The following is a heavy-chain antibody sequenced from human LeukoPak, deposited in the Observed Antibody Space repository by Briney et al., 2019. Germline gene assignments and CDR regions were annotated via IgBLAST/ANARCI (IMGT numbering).Heavy chain of an antibody. V-gene: IGHV4-4*02. CDR1: GGSISSSNW. D-gene: IGHD5-12*01. CDR3: ARARRGYSGYDIAFDI. Sequence: SETLSLTCAVSGGSISSSNWWSWVRQPPGKGLEWIGSIYYSGSTYYNPSLKSRVTISVDTSKNQFSLKLSSVTAADTAVYYCARARRGYSGYDIAFDIWGQGTMVTVSS. J-gene: IGHJ3*02. CDR2: IYYSGST.